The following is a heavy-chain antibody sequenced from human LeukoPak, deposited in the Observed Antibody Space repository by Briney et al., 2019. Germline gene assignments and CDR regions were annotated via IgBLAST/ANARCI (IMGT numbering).Heavy chain of an antibody. J-gene: IGHJ4*02. Sequence: ASVKVSCKASGYTFTSYGISWVRQAPGQGLEWMGWINPNSGGTNYAQKFQGRVTMTRDTSFSTAYMELSRLRSEDTAVYYCARENYYDSSFGYWGQGTLVTVSS. CDR3: ARENYYDSSFGY. CDR1: GYTFTSYG. D-gene: IGHD3-22*01. CDR2: INPNSGGT. V-gene: IGHV1-2*02.